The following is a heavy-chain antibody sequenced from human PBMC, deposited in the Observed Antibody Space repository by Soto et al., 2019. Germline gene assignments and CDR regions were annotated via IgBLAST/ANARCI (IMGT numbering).Heavy chain of an antibody. CDR2: IYYSGST. J-gene: IGHJ5*02. CDR3: ARVAYYDIFTGSRNWFAP. D-gene: IGHD3-9*01. CDR1: GGSISSPGYY. V-gene: IGHV4-31*03. Sequence: PSETLSLTCTVSGGSISSPGYYWSWIRQHPGNGLEWIGYIYYSGSTYYNPSLKSRVTISVDTSKNQFSLKLSSVTAADTAVYYCARVAYYDIFTGSRNWFAPWAQGTLVTVS.